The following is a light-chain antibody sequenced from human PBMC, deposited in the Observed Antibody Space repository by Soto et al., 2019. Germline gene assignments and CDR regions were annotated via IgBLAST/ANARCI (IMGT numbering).Light chain of an antibody. J-gene: IGKJ2*01. Sequence: EIVLTQSPATLSLSPGERATLSCRASQSVSSYLAWYQQKPGQAPRLLIYDASNRATGIPARFSGSGSGTDFTLTXXXXXXXXXXVYYCQQRSNGYTFGQGTKLEIK. CDR1: QSVSSY. CDR2: DAS. CDR3: QQRSNGYT. V-gene: IGKV3-11*01.